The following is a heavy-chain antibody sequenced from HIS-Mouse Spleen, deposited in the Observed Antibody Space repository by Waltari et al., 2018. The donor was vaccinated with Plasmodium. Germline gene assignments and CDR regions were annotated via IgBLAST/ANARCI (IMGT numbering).Heavy chain of an antibody. V-gene: IGHV4-34*01. CDR1: GGSFSGYY. D-gene: IGHD3-3*01. CDR3: ARVTSSGVYWYFDL. Sequence: QVQLQQWGAGLLKPSETLSLTCAVYGGSFSGYYWSWIRQPPGKGLEWIGEINHSGSTNYHPSLKSRVTISVDTSKNQFSRKLSSVTAADTAVYYCARVTSSGVYWYFDLWGRGTLVTVSS. CDR2: INHSGST. J-gene: IGHJ2*01.